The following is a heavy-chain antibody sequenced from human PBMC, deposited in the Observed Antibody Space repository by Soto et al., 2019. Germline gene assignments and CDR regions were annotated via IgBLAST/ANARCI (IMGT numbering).Heavy chain of an antibody. CDR3: ARVVDFYFDD. Sequence: QVQLVQSGAELQKPGSSVKVSCMSSGGTLSSDSFSWVRQAPGQGLEWMGRIIPVLGIPNYAQKFQGRLTISADSSTTTGYMELSSLTSEDTAVYYCARVVDFYFDDWGQGTMVTVSS. CDR1: GGTLSSDS. V-gene: IGHV1-69*02. J-gene: IGHJ4*02. D-gene: IGHD5-12*01. CDR2: IIPVLGIP.